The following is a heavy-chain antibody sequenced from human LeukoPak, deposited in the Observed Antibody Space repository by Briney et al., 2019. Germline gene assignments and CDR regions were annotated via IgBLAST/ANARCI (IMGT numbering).Heavy chain of an antibody. J-gene: IGHJ6*03. CDR2: IYDSGST. Sequence: PSETLSLTCTVSGDSSSSGNYYWSWIRQHPGKGLEWIGYIYDSGSTQFNPSLKSRLTVSVDRSKNQFALDLSTVTAADTAVYYCARVKQADHYYYYYMDVWGKGTTVTVSS. D-gene: IGHD6-13*01. CDR3: ARVKQADHYYYYYMDV. CDR1: GDSSSSGNYY. V-gene: IGHV4-30-4*01.